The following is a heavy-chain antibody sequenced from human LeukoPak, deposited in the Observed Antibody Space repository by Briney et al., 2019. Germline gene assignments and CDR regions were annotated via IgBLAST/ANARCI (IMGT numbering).Heavy chain of an antibody. CDR2: ITPDGTDT. V-gene: IGHV3-74*03. D-gene: IGHD2-8*01. CDR3: TRSGFSNGYDY. J-gene: IGHJ4*02. CDR1: GFSFSGHW. Sequence: GGTLRLSCVASGFSFSGHWMHWVRQDPGKGLVAVSRITPDGTDTAYADSVKGRFTISRDNAKNTLYLEMNSLTAEDTALYYCTRSGFSNGYDYWGQGTLVTVSS.